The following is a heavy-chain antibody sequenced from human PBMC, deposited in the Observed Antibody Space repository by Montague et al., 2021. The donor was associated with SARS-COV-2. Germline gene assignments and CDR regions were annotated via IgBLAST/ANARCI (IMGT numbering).Heavy chain of an antibody. CDR3: ARGTRVVGITPGFRY. CDR2: IDHNGNT. CDR1: RGSFHIFT. Sequence: SETLSLTCAVYRGSFHIFTWCWSRQSPEEGREWMGEIDHNGNTKYNPSPDRRGTISVKTYTNNFSLNLTSVTAADTAMYYCARGTRVVGITPGFRYWGQGTPVAVSS. V-gene: IGHV4-34*01. D-gene: IGHD3-22*01. J-gene: IGHJ4*02.